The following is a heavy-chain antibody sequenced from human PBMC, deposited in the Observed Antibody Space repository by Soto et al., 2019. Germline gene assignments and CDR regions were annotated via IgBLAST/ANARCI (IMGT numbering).Heavy chain of an antibody. Sequence: ASVKVSCKASGYTFTSYGISWVRQAPGQGLEWMGWISAYNGNTNYAQKLQGRVTMTTDTSTSTAYMELRSLRSDDTAVYYCARDQQDIVVLVAAIRERGFDYWGQATLVTVPS. CDR2: ISAYNGNT. CDR3: ARDQQDIVVLVAAIRERGFDY. V-gene: IGHV1-18*01. CDR1: GYTFTSYG. D-gene: IGHD2-15*01. J-gene: IGHJ4*02.